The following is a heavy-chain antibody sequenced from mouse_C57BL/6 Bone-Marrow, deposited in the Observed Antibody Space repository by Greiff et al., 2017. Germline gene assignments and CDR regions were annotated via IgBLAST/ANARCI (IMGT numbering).Heavy chain of an antibody. CDR2: IYPGGGYT. CDR3: ASEGVYYDDAY. J-gene: IGHJ3*01. D-gene: IGHD2-13*01. CDR1: GYTFTNYW. Sequence: QVQLQQSGAELVRPGTSVKMSCKASGYTFTNYWIGWAKQRPGHGLEWIGDIYPGGGYTNYNEKFKGKATLTADKSSSTAYMQFSSLTSEDSAIDYGASEGVYYDDAYGGQGTLVTVSA. V-gene: IGHV1-63*01.